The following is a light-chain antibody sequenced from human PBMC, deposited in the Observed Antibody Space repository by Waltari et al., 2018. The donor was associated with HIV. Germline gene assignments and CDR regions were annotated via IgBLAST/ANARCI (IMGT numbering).Light chain of an antibody. V-gene: IGKV3-20*01. CDR3: QQYGRSPLT. Sequence: EIVLTQSPGTLSLSPGERATLSCRASQSVSSTYLAWYQQKLGQVPRLLIYGASSRASGIPDRFSGSGSGTDFTLTITRLEPEDFAVYYCQQYGRSPLTFGQGTKVEIK. CDR2: GAS. J-gene: IGKJ1*01. CDR1: QSVSSTY.